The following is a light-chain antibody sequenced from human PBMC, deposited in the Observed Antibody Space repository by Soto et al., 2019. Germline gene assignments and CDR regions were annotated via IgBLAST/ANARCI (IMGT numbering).Light chain of an antibody. V-gene: IGLV2-14*01. CDR2: EVS. Sequence: QSALTQPASVSGSPGQSITISCTGTSSDVGAYNYVSWYQQHPGKAPKLMIYEVSNRPSGVSNRFSGSKSGNTASLTISGLQAEDDGHYYCRSYTSGSTWVFGGGTKVTVL. CDR1: SSDVGAYNY. CDR3: RSYTSGSTWV. J-gene: IGLJ3*02.